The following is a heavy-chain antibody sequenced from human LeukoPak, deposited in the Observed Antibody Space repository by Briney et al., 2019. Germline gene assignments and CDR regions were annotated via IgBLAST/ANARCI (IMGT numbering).Heavy chain of an antibody. CDR1: GGSISSYY. V-gene: IGHV4-59*01. CDR2: IYYSGST. D-gene: IGHD5-24*01. J-gene: IGHJ4*02. CDR3: ASMSYRDGYSDY. Sequence: SETLSLTCTVSGGSISSYYWSWIRQPPGKGLEWIGYIYYSGSTNYNPSLKSRVTISVDTSKNQFSLKLSSVTAADTAVYYCASMSYRDGYSDYWGQGTLVTVSS.